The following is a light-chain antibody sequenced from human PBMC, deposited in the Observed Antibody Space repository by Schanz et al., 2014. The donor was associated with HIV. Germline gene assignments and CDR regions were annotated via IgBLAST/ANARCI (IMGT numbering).Light chain of an antibody. CDR2: ATS. J-gene: IGKJ5*01. CDR1: QSLSSSY. Sequence: EIVLTQSPGSLSLSPGGRATLSCGASQSLSSSYLAWYQQKRDQPPRLVIYATSTRAAGIPDRFSGTGSGTDFTLTISRLEPEDFAVYYCQQYGSSPSITFGQGTRLEIK. CDR3: QQYGSSPSIT. V-gene: IGKV3-20*01.